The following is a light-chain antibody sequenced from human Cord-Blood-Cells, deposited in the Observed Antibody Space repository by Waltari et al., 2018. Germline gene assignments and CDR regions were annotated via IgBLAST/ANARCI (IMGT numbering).Light chain of an antibody. CDR1: QSVSRN. V-gene: IGKV3-15*01. J-gene: IGKJ4*01. CDR2: GAS. CDR3: QQYNNRPPRA. Sequence: ELVMTQSSASLSVSPGQRATLSCRASQSVSRNLAWYQQKPGQAHRLLIYGASTRAAGIPARCSGSGSGTEFTLTISSLQSEDFAVYYCQQYNNRPPRAFGGGTKVEIK.